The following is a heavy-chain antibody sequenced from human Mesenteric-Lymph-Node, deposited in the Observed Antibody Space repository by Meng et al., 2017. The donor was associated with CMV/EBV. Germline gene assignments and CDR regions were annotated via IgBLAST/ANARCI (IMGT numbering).Heavy chain of an antibody. Sequence: SCAASGFTFSSDSLSWVRRAPGRGLEWVSVIYSGGSTYYADSVKGRFTISRDNSKNTLYLQMNSLRAEDTAVYYCASRMLHDAFDIWGQGTMVTVSS. D-gene: IGHD1-14*01. CDR1: GFTFSSDS. J-gene: IGHJ3*02. V-gene: IGHV3-53*01. CDR3: ASRMLHDAFDI. CDR2: IYSGGST.